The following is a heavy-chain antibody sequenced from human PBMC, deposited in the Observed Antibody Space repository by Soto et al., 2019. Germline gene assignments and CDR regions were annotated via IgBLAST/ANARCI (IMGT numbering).Heavy chain of an antibody. CDR3: ARDNPRETGTTWGRSGMDV. CDR1: GGTFSSYA. Sequence: SVKLSCKASGGTFSSYAISWVRQAPGQGLEWMGGIIPIFGTANYAQKFQGRVTITADKSTSTAYMELSSLRSEDTAVYYCARDNPRETGTTWGRSGMDVWGQGTTVTVSS. CDR2: IIPIFGTA. D-gene: IGHD1-7*01. V-gene: IGHV1-69*06. J-gene: IGHJ6*02.